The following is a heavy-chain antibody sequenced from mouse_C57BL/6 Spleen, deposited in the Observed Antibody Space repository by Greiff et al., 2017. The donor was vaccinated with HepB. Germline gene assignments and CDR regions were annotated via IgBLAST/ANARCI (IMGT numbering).Heavy chain of an antibody. D-gene: IGHD2-2*01. J-gene: IGHJ3*01. V-gene: IGHV5-6*02. Sequence: EVKLVESGGDLVKPGGSLKLSCAASGFTFSSYGMSWVRQTPDKRLEWVATISSGGSYTYYPDSVKGRFTISRDNAKNTLYLQMSSLKSEDTAMYYCARHGKISLYYGYDGFAYWGQGTLVTVSA. CDR2: ISSGGSYT. CDR3: ARHGKISLYYGYDGFAY. CDR1: GFTFSSYG.